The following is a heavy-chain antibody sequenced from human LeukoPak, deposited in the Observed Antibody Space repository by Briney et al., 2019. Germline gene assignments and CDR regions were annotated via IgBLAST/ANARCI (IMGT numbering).Heavy chain of an antibody. D-gene: IGHD2-15*01. Sequence: GASVKVSCKASGYTFTGYYMHWVRQAPGQGLEWMGWINPNSGGTNYAQKFQGRVTMTRDTSISTAYMELSRLRSDDTAVYYCARVDVVVVAAIWSLDPWGQGTLVTVSS. J-gene: IGHJ5*02. CDR1: GYTFTGYY. CDR3: ARVDVVVVAAIWSLDP. V-gene: IGHV1-2*02. CDR2: INPNSGGT.